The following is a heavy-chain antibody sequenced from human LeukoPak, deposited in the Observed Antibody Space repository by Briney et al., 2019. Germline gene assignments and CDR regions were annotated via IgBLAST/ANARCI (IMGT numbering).Heavy chain of an antibody. CDR2: ISYDGSNK. D-gene: IGHD6-13*01. CDR3: ARDLGSSWYRDAFDI. V-gene: IGHV3-30-3*01. CDR1: GFTFSSYA. Sequence: PGGSLRLSCAASGFTFSSYAMHWVRQAPGKGLEWVAVISYDGSNKYYADSVKGRFTISRDNSKNTLYLQMNSLRAEDTAVYYCARDLGSSWYRDAFDIWGQGTMVTVSS. J-gene: IGHJ3*02.